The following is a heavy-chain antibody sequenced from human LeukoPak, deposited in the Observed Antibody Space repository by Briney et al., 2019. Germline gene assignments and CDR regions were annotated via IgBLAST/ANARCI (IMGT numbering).Heavy chain of an antibody. Sequence: PGGSLRLSCAASGFTFSSYGMHWVRQAPGKGLEWVALIWYDGSSEDHADSVKGRFTISRDNSKNTLYLQMNSLRAEDTAVYYCAREGRGCSGTSCYVGEYFQRWGQGTLVSVSS. D-gene: IGHD2-2*01. J-gene: IGHJ1*01. CDR2: IWYDGSSE. V-gene: IGHV3-33*01. CDR3: AREGRGCSGTSCYVGEYFQR. CDR1: GFTFSSYG.